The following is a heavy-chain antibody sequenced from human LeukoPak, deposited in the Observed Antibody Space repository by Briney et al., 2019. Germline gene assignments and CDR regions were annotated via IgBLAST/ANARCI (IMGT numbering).Heavy chain of an antibody. CDR2: IHYSWRT. CDR1: GDSIRSYH. D-gene: IGHD6-13*01. CDR3: AKHEGTAGPFDS. Sequence: SETLSLTCTVSGDSIRSYHWSWIRQPPGKGLEWIGHIHYSWRTNYNPSLRSRVTISVDTSKNQFSLKLTSVTAADTAVYYCAKHEGTAGPFDSWGQGTLVTSST. J-gene: IGHJ4*02. V-gene: IGHV4-59*08.